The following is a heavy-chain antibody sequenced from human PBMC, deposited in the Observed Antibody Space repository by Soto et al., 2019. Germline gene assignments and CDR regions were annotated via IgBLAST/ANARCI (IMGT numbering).Heavy chain of an antibody. J-gene: IGHJ6*03. CDR3: ARQGCNSTICYYYYYYMDV. CDR1: GGSINSSSYY. Sequence: SETLSLTCTVSGGSINSSSYYWGWIRQPPGKGLEWIGSIYYSGSTYYNPSLKSRVTISVDTSKNQFSLKLSSVTAADTAVYYCARQGCNSTICYYYYYYMDVWGKGTMVT. CDR2: IYYSGST. D-gene: IGHD2-2*01. V-gene: IGHV4-39*01.